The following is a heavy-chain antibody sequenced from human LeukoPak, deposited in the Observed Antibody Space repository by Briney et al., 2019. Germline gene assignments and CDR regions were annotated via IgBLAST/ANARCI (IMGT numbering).Heavy chain of an antibody. CDR1: GYTFTGYY. V-gene: IGHV1-2*02. CDR3: ARHVSIYYYYYMDV. CDR2: INPNSGGT. J-gene: IGHJ6*03. D-gene: IGHD2-21*01. Sequence: ASVKVSCKASGYTFTGYYIHWVRQAPGQGLEWMGWINPNSGGTNYAQKFQGRVTMTRDTSISTAYLQWSSLKASDTAMYYCARHVSIYYYYYMDVWGKGTTVTISS.